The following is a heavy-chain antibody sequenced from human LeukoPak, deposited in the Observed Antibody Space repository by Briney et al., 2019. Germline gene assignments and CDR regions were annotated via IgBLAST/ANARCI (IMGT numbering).Heavy chain of an antibody. J-gene: IGHJ4*02. Sequence: GASVKVSGKASGYTFTSYGISWVRQAPGQGLEWMGWISAYNGNTNYAQKLQGRVTMTTDTSTSTAYMELRSLRSDDTAVCYCARDSYVVATLRHFDYWGQGTLVTVSS. CDR3: ARDSYVVATLRHFDY. CDR2: ISAYNGNT. D-gene: IGHD5-12*01. V-gene: IGHV1-18*01. CDR1: GYTFTSYG.